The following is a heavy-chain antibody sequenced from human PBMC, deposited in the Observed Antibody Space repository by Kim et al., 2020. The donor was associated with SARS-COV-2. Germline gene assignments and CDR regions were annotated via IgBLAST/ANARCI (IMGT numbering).Heavy chain of an antibody. CDR3: AKGRDTFDI. J-gene: IGHJ3*02. Sequence: GRTRQNPSLNSRVTLSLDTSKSQFSLKLSSVTAADTAVYYCAKGRDTFDIWGQGTMVTVSS. V-gene: IGHV4-59*01. CDR2: GRT.